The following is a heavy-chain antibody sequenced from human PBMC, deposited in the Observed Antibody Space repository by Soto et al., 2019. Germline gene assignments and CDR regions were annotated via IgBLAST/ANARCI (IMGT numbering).Heavy chain of an antibody. V-gene: IGHV3-23*01. D-gene: IGHD6-6*01. Sequence: GGSLRLSCAASGFTFSSYAMSWVRQAPGKGLEWVSVISGSDDSTYYADSVKGRFTISRDNSKNTLYLQMNSLRAEDTAVYHCAKRSSSSTFDYWGQGTLVTVSS. CDR3: AKRSSSSTFDY. J-gene: IGHJ4*02. CDR1: GFTFSSYA. CDR2: ISGSDDST.